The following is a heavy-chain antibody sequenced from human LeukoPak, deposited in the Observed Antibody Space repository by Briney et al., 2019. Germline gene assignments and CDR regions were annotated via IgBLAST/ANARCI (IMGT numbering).Heavy chain of an antibody. CDR1: GFTFSSYA. V-gene: IGHV3-30-3*01. Sequence: GGSLRLSCAASGFTFSSYAMHWVRQAPGKGLEWVAVISYDGSNKYYADSVKGRFTISRDNSKNTLYLQMNSLRAEDTAVYYCARYSRITMVRGAVRGMDVWGQGTTVTVSS. D-gene: IGHD3-10*01. CDR2: ISYDGSNK. J-gene: IGHJ6*02. CDR3: ARYSRITMVRGAVRGMDV.